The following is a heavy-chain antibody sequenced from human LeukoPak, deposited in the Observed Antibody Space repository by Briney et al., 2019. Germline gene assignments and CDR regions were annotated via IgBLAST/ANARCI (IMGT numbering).Heavy chain of an antibody. CDR2: IYYSGST. D-gene: IGHD2-15*01. J-gene: IGHJ6*02. CDR1: GGSISSGGYY. V-gene: IGHV4-31*03. Sequence: SQTLSLTCTVSGGSISSGGYYWSWIRQHPGKGLEWIGYIYYSGSTYYNPSLKSRVTISVDTSKNQFSLKLSSVTAADTAVYYCARGEAAAYYYGMDVWGQGTTVTVSS. CDR3: ARGEAAAYYYGMDV.